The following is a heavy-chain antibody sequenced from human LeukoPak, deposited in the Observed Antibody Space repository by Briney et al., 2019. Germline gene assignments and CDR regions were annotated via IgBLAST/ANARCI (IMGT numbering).Heavy chain of an antibody. D-gene: IGHD5-12*01. J-gene: IGHJ3*02. Sequence: GGSLRLSCAASGFTFSSYAMHWVRQAPGKGLEWVAVISYDGSNKYYADSVKGRFTISRDNSKNTLYLQMNSLRAEDTAVYYCARDNSDYDPSHAFDIWGQGTMVTVSS. CDR3: ARDNSDYDPSHAFDI. CDR1: GFTFSSYA. CDR2: ISYDGSNK. V-gene: IGHV3-30-3*01.